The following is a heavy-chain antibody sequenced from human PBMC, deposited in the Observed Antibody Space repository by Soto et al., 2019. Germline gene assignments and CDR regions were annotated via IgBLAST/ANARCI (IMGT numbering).Heavy chain of an antibody. V-gene: IGHV1-46*03. CDR2: INPSGGST. Sequence: ASVKVSCKASGYTFTSYGISWVRQAPGQGLEWMGIINPSGGSTSYAQKFQGRVTMTRDASTSTVYMELSSLRSEDTAVYYCARDHSSSWADYYYYYMDVWGKGTTVTVSS. D-gene: IGHD6-13*01. J-gene: IGHJ6*03. CDR1: GYTFTSYG. CDR3: ARDHSSSWADYYYYYMDV.